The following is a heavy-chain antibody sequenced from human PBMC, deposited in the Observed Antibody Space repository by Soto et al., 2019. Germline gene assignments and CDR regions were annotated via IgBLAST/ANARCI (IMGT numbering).Heavy chain of an antibody. CDR1: GGSINSYW. CDR2: VYSSGTT. Sequence: SETLSLTCTVSGGSINSYWWSWIRQPAGQGLEWIGRVYSSGTTDYNPSLNSRATMSVETSKNQFSLKLSSVTAADTAVYYCARDIASYAYGEGYWGQGIQVTVSS. J-gene: IGHJ4*02. V-gene: IGHV4-4*07. CDR3: ARDIASYAYGEGY. D-gene: IGHD2-21*01.